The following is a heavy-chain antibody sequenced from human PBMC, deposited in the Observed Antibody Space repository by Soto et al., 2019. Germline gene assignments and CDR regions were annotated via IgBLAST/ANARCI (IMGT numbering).Heavy chain of an antibody. D-gene: IGHD3-10*01. CDR1: GGSISSYY. CDR2: IYYSGST. CDR3: ASSRSDFLWFGEFSPMEV. Sequence: PSETLSLTCTVSGGSISSYYWSWIRQPPGKGLEWIGYIYYSGSTNYNPSLKSRVTISVDTSKNQFSLKLSSVTAADTAVYYCASSRSDFLWFGEFSPMEVRGKGTTGTVST. V-gene: IGHV4-59*01. J-gene: IGHJ6*04.